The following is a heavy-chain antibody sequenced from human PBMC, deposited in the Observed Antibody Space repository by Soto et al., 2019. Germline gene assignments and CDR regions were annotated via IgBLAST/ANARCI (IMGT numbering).Heavy chain of an antibody. CDR3: ARVLSSWYKKPYYYYMDV. V-gene: IGHV3-7*01. J-gene: IGHJ6*03. CDR2: IKQDGSEK. Sequence: GGSLRLSCAASGFTFSSYWMSWVRQAPGKGLEWVANIKQDGSEKYYVDSVKGRFTISRDNAKNSLYLQMNSLRAEDTAVYYCARVLSSWYKKPYYYYMDVWGKGTTVTISS. D-gene: IGHD6-13*01. CDR1: GFTFSSYW.